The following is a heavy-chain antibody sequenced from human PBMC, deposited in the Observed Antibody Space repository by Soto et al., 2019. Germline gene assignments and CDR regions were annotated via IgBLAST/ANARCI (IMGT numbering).Heavy chain of an antibody. Sequence: PGGSLRISCTASGFTFINFGMRWVRHAPGKGLEWLATISGRGTSSYYADSVKGRFIISRDNSRNTLFLQMNSLRAEDTAFYYCAKEMLASISRPFDYWGQGTLVTVSS. CDR2: ISGRGTSS. CDR1: GFTFINFG. D-gene: IGHD2-2*01. V-gene: IGHV3-23*01. J-gene: IGHJ4*02. CDR3: AKEMLASISRPFDY.